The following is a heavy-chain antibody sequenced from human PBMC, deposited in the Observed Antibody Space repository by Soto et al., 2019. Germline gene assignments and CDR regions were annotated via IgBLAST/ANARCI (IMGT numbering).Heavy chain of an antibody. V-gene: IGHV3-23*01. CDR2: ISGSGCST. CDR3: AKVRGDLNYDFWSGYYYFDY. CDR1: GCTFSSYA. J-gene: IGHJ4*02. Sequence: GGSRRLSCAASGCTFSSYAMSWVRQAQGKGLGCVSAISGSGCSTYYADSVKGRFTISRDNSKNTLYLQMNSLRAEDTAVYYCAKVRGDLNYDFWSGYYYFDYWGQGTLVTVSS. D-gene: IGHD3-3*01.